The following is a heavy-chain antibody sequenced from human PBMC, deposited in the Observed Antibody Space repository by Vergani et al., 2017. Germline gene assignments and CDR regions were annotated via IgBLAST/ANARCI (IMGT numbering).Heavy chain of an antibody. CDR3: AGGMVVPAAIPGGDDGYYYYYGMDV. CDR2: ISGSGGST. V-gene: IGHV3-23*01. J-gene: IGHJ6*02. CDR1: GFTFSSYA. D-gene: IGHD2-2*02. Sequence: EVQLLESGGGLVQPGGSLRLSCAASGFTFSSYAMSWVRQAPGKGLEWVSAISGSGGSTYYADSVKGRFTISRDNSKNTLYLQMNSLRAEDTAVYYCAGGMVVPAAIPGGDDGYYYYYGMDVWGQGTTVTVSS.